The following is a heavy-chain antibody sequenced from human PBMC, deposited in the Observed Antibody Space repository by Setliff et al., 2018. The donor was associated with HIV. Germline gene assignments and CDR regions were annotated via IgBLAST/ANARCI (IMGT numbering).Heavy chain of an antibody. D-gene: IGHD6-13*01. V-gene: IGHV4-38-2*02. Sequence: PSETLSLTCTVSGYSISSGYHWGWIRQPPGKGQEWIGNIYYSGNTYYNPSLKSRVTIPVDTSKNQFSLRLSSVTAADTAVYYCARRVYTSTRRDFDYWGQGTLVTVSS. CDR2: IYYSGNT. J-gene: IGHJ4*02. CDR3: ARRVYTSTRRDFDY. CDR1: GYSISSGYH.